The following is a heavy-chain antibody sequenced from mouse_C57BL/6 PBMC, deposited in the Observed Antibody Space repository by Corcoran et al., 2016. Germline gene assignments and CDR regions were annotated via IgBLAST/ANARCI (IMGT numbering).Heavy chain of an antibody. CDR3: ARVTTEAY. D-gene: IGHD1-1*01. Sequence: QIQLVQSGPELKKPGETVKISRKASGYTFTTYGMSWVKQAPGKGLKWMGWINTYSGVPTYADDFKGRFAFSLETSASTAYLQINNLKNEDTATYFCARVTTEAYWGQGTLVTVSA. V-gene: IGHV9-3*01. CDR1: GYTFTTYG. CDR2: INTYSGVP. J-gene: IGHJ3*01.